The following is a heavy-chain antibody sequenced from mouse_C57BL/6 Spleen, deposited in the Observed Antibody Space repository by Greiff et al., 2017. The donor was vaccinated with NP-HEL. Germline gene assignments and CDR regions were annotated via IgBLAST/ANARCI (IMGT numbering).Heavy chain of an antibody. D-gene: IGHD2-4*01. CDR1: GYTFTSYD. CDR3: ARSGDYDVDYAMDY. J-gene: IGHJ4*01. V-gene: IGHV1-85*01. Sequence: QVQLQQSGPELVKPGASVKLSCKASGYTFTSYDINWVKQRPGQGLEWIGWIYPRDGSTKYNEKFKGKATLTVDTSSSTAYMELHSLTSEDSAVYFCARSGDYDVDYAMDYWGQGTSVTVSS. CDR2: IYPRDGST.